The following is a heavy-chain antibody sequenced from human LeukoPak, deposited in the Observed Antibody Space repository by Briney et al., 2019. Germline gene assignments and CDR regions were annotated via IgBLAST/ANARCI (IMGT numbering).Heavy chain of an antibody. CDR3: ARDRYDSYYYDSSGTKFDY. CDR2: INSDGSST. D-gene: IGHD3-22*01. V-gene: IGHV3-74*01. Sequence: GGSLRLSWAASGFTFSSYWMHWVRQAPGKGLVWVSRINSDGSSTSYADSVKGRFTISRDNAKNTLYLQMNSLRAEDTAVYYCARDRYDSYYYDSSGTKFDYWGQGTLVTVSS. J-gene: IGHJ4*02. CDR1: GFTFSSYW.